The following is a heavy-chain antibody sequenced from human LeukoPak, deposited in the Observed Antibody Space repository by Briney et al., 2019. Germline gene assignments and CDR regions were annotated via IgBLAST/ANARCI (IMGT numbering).Heavy chain of an antibody. J-gene: IGHJ5*02. CDR2: INPNSGGT. Sequence: GASVKVSCKASGYTFTGYYMHWVRQAPGQGLEWMGWINPNSGGTNYAQKFQGRVTMTRDTSISTAYMELSRLRSDDTAVYYCARDRAPVSSNWFDPWGQGTLVTVSS. D-gene: IGHD2-15*01. CDR3: ARDRAPVSSNWFDP. V-gene: IGHV1-2*02. CDR1: GYTFTGYY.